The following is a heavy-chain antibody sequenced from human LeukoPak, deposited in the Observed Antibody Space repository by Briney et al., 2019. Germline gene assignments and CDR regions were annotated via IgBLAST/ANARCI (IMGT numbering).Heavy chain of an antibody. CDR1: GGSISSYY. D-gene: IGHD6-19*01. V-gene: IGHV4-59*01. CDR2: NYYSWST. CDR3: ARDAGSSGWSDFHGNGAFDI. Sequence: PSETLSLTCTVSGGSISSYYWSWIRQPPGKGLEWIGYNYYSWSTNYNPSLKSRVTIPVDTSKNQFSLKLSSVTAADTAVYYCARDAGSSGWSDFHGNGAFDIWGQGTMVTVSS. J-gene: IGHJ3*02.